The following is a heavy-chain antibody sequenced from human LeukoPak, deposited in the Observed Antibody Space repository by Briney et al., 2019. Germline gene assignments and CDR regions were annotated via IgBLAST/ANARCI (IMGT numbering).Heavy chain of an antibody. Sequence: SETLSLTCTASGGSISSYYLSWIRQPPGKGLEWVGYIYYSGSTNYNPSLKTRVTISVDTSKNQSSLKLSSVTAADTAVYYCARGGVDYFDYWGQGTLVTVSS. J-gene: IGHJ4*02. D-gene: IGHD1-26*01. CDR1: GGSISSYY. CDR2: IYYSGST. V-gene: IGHV4-59*01. CDR3: ARGGVDYFDY.